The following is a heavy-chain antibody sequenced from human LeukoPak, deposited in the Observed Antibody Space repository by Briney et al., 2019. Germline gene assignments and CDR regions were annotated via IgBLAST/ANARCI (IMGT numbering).Heavy chain of an antibody. J-gene: IGHJ4*02. CDR2: ISYSGST. V-gene: IGHV4-59*01. Sequence: SETLSLTCTASGGSISSYYWSWIRQPPGKGLEWIACISYSGSTKYNPSLKSRVTISVDTSKNQLSLKLSSVTAADTAVCYCARGGGYSYGYVDYWGQGTLVTVSS. D-gene: IGHD5-18*01. CDR3: ARGGGYSYGYVDY. CDR1: GGSISSYY.